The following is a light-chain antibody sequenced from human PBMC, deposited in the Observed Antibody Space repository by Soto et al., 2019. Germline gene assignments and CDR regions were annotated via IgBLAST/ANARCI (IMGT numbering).Light chain of an antibody. CDR3: QHSYST. J-gene: IGKJ5*01. CDR1: QSISSY. CDR2: AAS. V-gene: IGKV1-39*01. Sequence: DIQMTQSPTSLSASVGDRVTITCRASQSISSYLNWYQQKPGKAPKLLIYAASSLQSGVPSRFSGSGSGTDFTLTISSLQPEDFATYYCQHSYSTFGQGTRLEIK.